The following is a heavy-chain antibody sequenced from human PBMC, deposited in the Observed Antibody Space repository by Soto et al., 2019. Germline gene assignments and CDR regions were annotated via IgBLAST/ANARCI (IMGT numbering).Heavy chain of an antibody. J-gene: IGHJ3*01. D-gene: IGHD3-16*02. V-gene: IGHV2-5*02. Sequence: QITLKESGPTAVKPTETLALTCTFSGFSLATKGVGVGWVRQPPGGALEWIAVIYWDDDRCYSPSLEARSRITKDTTNNQVVLTMTDMDFVDTATFYCAHLTLTYGGVVGDEAFDVWGQGAVVTVSS. CDR3: AHLTLTYGGVVGDEAFDV. CDR2: IYWDDDR. CDR1: GFSLATKGVG.